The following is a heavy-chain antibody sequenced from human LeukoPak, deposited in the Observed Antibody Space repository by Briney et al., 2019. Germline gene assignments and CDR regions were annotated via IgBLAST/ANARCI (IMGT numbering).Heavy chain of an antibody. CDR3: TTAYGYCSGGICYSAY. J-gene: IGHJ4*02. CDR2: IKSKTYGGAK. V-gene: IGHV3-15*01. Sequence: GGSLRLSCAASGFTFSNAWMSWVRQAPGKGLEWVGRIKSKTYGGAKDYAAPVKVRFTISRDDSKNTLYLQMNSLKTEDTAVYYCTTAYGYCSGGICYSAYWGQGTLVTVSS. CDR1: GFTFSNAW. D-gene: IGHD2-15*01.